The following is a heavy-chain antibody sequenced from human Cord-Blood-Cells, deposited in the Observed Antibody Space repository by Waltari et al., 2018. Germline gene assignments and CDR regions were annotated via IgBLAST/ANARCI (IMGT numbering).Heavy chain of an antibody. CDR3: ATQYCSSTSCYYYVDY. J-gene: IGHJ4*02. V-gene: IGHV1-24*01. CDR2: FDPEDGET. CDR1: GYTPTELS. Sequence: QVQLVQSGAEVKKPGASVKVACKVSGYTPTELSMHRVGPAPGTGLEWMGGFDPEDGETSDAQKFQGRVTMTEDTSTDTAYMELSSLRSEDTAVYYCATQYCSSTSCYYYVDYWGQGTLVTVSS. D-gene: IGHD2-2*01.